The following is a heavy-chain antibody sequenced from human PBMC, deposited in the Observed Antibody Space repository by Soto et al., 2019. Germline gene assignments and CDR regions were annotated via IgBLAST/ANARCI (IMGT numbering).Heavy chain of an antibody. J-gene: IGHJ6*02. CDR1: GGSISSYY. V-gene: IGHV4-59*08. CDR3: ARLPRSGSYYYYGMDV. CDR2: IYYSGST. D-gene: IGHD3-10*01. Sequence: SETLSLTCTVSGGSISSYYWSWIRQPPGKGLEWIGNIYYSGSTNYNPSLKSRVTISVDTSKNQFSLKLSSVTAADTAVYYCARLPRSGSYYYYGMDVWGQGTTVTVSS.